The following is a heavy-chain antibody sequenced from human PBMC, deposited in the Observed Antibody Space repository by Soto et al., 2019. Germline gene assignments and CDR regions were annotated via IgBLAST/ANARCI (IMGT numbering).Heavy chain of an antibody. V-gene: IGHV3-11*06. CDR3: ASPQGPYGT. D-gene: IGHD1-1*01. J-gene: IGHJ5*02. CDR2: ISSDSSNI. Sequence: PGESLKISCAASGLTVSNNYMSWVRQAPGKGLEWVSYISSDSSNIAYADSVKGRFTISRDNSKNTLYLQMNSLRAEDTAVYYCASPQGPYGTWGQGTLVTVSS. CDR1: GLTVSNNY.